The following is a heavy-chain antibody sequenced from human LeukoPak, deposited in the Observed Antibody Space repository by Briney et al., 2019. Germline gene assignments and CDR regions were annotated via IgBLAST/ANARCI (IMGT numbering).Heavy chain of an antibody. Sequence: SVKVSCKASGGTFSSYAISWVRQAPGQGLEWMGRIIPIFGTANYAQKFQGRVTITTDESTSTAFMELSSLRSEDTAVYYCARERGRLRFLEWFFDYWGQGTLVTVSS. J-gene: IGHJ4*02. D-gene: IGHD3-3*01. CDR2: IIPIFGTA. CDR1: GGTFSSYA. CDR3: ARERGRLRFLEWFFDY. V-gene: IGHV1-69*05.